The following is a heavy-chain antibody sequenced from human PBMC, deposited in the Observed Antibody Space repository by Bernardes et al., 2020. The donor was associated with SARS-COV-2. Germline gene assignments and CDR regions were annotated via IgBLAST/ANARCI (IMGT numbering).Heavy chain of an antibody. CDR2: ISSSSSYI. Sequence: GGSLRLSCAASGFTFSSYSMNWVRQAPGKGLEWVSSISSSSSYIYYADSVKGRFTISRDNAKNSLYLQMNSLRAEDTAVYYCARDNLHSSSSDFWYWFDPWGQGTLVTVSS. V-gene: IGHV3-21*01. CDR3: ARDNLHSSSSDFWYWFDP. CDR1: GFTFSSYS. J-gene: IGHJ5*02. D-gene: IGHD6-6*01.